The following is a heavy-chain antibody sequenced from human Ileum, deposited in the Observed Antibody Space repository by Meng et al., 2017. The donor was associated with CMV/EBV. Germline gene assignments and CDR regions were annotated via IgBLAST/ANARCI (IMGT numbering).Heavy chain of an antibody. Sequence: YASLWGRHASCKWLGWLAVISYDGINTYYSGAVKDRFTISRDNSTITLYLPMNSLRAEDTAVYYCAREGSDYVWGSYRYTKGGFDYWGQGTLVTVSS. CDR1: YA. J-gene: IGHJ4*02. D-gene: IGHD3-16*02. CDR3: AREGSDYVWGSYRYTKGGFDY. CDR2: ISYDGINT. V-gene: IGHV3-30*04.